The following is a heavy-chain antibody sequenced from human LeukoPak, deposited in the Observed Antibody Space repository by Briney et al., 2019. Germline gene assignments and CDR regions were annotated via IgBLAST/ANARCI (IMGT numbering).Heavy chain of an antibody. Sequence: ASVKVSCKASGYTFTSYYMHWVRQAPGQGLEWMGIINPSGGSTSYAQKLQGRVTMTTDTSTSTAYMELRSLRSDDTAVYYCARDEWGWDTMVRRVKSRYYYYYMDVWGKGTTVTISS. D-gene: IGHD3-10*01. CDR2: INPSGGST. CDR1: GYTFTSYY. J-gene: IGHJ6*03. CDR3: ARDEWGWDTMVRRVKSRYYYYYMDV. V-gene: IGHV1-46*01.